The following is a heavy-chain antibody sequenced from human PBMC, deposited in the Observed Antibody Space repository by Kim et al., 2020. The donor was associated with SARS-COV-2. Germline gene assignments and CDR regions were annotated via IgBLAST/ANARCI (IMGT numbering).Heavy chain of an antibody. J-gene: IGHJ4*01. D-gene: IGHD3-9*01. CDR2: ISYDGSKT. V-gene: IGHV3-30*18. CDR1: GFTFSTYA. CDR3: AKDQAHYDILTGLDY. Sequence: GGSLRLSCATFGFTFSTYAMHWVRLAPGKGLEYVALISYDGSKTYYGDSVKGRFTISRDNSKNTLSLQMNSLRAEDTAVYYCAKDQAHYDILTGLDYWG.